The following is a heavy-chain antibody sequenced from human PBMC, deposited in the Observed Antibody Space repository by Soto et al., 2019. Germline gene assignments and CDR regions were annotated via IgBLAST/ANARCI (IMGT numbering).Heavy chain of an antibody. D-gene: IGHD2-21*01. CDR2: VYHNGCA. J-gene: IGHJ5*02. CDR3: GRVVEGDTRHTDPDP. V-gene: IGHV4-39*01. Sequence: ETLSLTGTVSGGSIHNSHSFWARIREPPGKGLEFIGSVYHNGCAHYNSSLKSRVTISVDTAHNQVSLRMRSLTDAYTAVYYCGRVVEGDTRHTDPDPWGQGILVTVSS. CDR1: GGSIHNSHSF.